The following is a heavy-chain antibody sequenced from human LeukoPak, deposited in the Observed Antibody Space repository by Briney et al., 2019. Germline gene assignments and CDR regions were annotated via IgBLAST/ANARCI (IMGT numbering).Heavy chain of an antibody. Sequence: SETLSLTCAVYGGSFSGYYWSWIRQPPGKGLEWIGEINHSGSTNYNPSLKSRVTISVDTSKNQFSLKLSSVTAADTAVYYCARVRTYDAREKKDYYDSSWGQGTTVTVSS. CDR2: INHSGST. CDR1: GGSFSGYY. J-gene: IGHJ6*02. CDR3: ARVRTYDAREKKDYYDSS. D-gene: IGHD3-22*01. V-gene: IGHV4-34*01.